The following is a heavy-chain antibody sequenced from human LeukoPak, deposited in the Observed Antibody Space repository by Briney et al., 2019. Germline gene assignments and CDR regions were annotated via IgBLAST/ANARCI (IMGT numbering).Heavy chain of an antibody. V-gene: IGHV1-18*01. CDR1: GYTFTSYG. CDR2: ISAYNGNT. D-gene: IGHD2-2*01. CDR3: ARLVYCSRTSCYWYYYYYGMDV. J-gene: IGHJ6*02. Sequence: ASVKVSCKASGYTFTSYGISWVRQAPGQGLEWMGWISAYNGNTNYAQKLQGRVTMTTDTSTSTAYMELRSLRSDDTAVYYCARLVYCSRTSCYWYYYYYGMDVWGQGTTVTVSS.